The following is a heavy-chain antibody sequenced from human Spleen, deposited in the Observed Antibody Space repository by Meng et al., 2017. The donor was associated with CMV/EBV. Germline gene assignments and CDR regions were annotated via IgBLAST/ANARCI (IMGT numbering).Heavy chain of an antibody. D-gene: IGHD6-6*01. Sequence: SQTLSLTCAISGDSLSSNSAAWNWIRQSPSGGLEWLGRTYYRSKWYNDYAVSVKSRITINPDTSKNQFSLQLNSVTPEDTAVYYCARSLSLSIAWYSSSSDYYYYGMDVWGQGTTVTVSS. V-gene: IGHV6-1*01. CDR2: TYYRSKWYN. J-gene: IGHJ6*02. CDR3: ARSLSLSIAWYSSSSDYYYYGMDV. CDR1: GDSLSSNSAA.